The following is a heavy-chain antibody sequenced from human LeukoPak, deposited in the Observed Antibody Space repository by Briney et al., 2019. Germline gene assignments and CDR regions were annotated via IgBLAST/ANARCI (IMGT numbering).Heavy chain of an antibody. Sequence: PGGSLRLSCAASGYTFSDYYMGWIHQAPGKGLEWVSYISSSGSTIYYADSVKGRFTISRDNAKNSLYLQMNSLRAEDTAVYYCARRPTIGIAAAIGYWGQGTLVTVSS. V-gene: IGHV3-11*04. CDR2: ISSSGSTI. CDR1: GYTFSDYY. D-gene: IGHD6-13*01. J-gene: IGHJ4*02. CDR3: ARRPTIGIAAAIGY.